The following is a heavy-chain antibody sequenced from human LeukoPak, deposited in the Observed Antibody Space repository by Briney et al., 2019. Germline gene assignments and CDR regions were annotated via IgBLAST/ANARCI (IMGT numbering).Heavy chain of an antibody. V-gene: IGHV3-53*01. J-gene: IGHJ6*03. Sequence: GGSLRLSCEGPERMVRNSYMSWVRQSPGRGLEWVSVYSGGSTDYADSVKGRFTTSRDTSKNTLYLHMNDVRAEDTGIYYCVRDLRDRRGYSNYYMDVWGKGTTVIVS. CDR3: VRDLRDRRGYSNYYMDV. CDR1: ERMVRNSY. CDR2: YSGGST. D-gene: IGHD3-10*01.